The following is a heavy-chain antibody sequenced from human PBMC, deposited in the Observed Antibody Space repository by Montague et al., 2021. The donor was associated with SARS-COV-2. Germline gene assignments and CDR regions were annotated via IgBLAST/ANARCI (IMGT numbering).Heavy chain of an antibody. D-gene: IGHD1-26*01. Sequence: SETLSLTCGVSGGSISDNNWWSWVRQSPETGLEWIGEISLGGHTDYNPSLKSRVTISLDKSKNQFSLKLTSVTAADTAVYYCARDIWEPEVRSRGWFDPWGQGILVTASS. V-gene: IGHV4-4*02. CDR1: GGSISDNNW. CDR3: ARDIWEPEVRSRGWFDP. J-gene: IGHJ5*02. CDR2: ISLGGHT.